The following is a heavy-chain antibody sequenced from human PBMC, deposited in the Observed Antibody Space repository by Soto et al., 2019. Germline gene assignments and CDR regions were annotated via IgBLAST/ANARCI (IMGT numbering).Heavy chain of an antibody. CDR1: GFTFSSYG. D-gene: IGHD6-13*01. Sequence: QVQLVESGGGVVQPGRSLRLSCAASGFTFSSYGMHWVRQAPGKGLEWVAVISYDGSNKYYADSVKGRFTISRDNSKNTLYLQMNSLRAEDTAVYYCAKGAEAIAAVNVDYWGQGTLLTVSS. V-gene: IGHV3-30*18. CDR2: ISYDGSNK. CDR3: AKGAEAIAAVNVDY. J-gene: IGHJ4*02.